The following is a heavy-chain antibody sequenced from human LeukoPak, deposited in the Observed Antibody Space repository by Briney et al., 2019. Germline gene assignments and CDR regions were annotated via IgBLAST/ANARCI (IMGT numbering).Heavy chain of an antibody. CDR1: GGSFSGYY. CDR2: IYYSGST. CDR3: ARRPPYYYDSSGDAFDI. V-gene: IGHV4-59*08. J-gene: IGHJ3*02. D-gene: IGHD3-22*01. Sequence: SETLSLTCAVYGGSFSGYYWSWIRQPPGKGLEWIGYIYYSGSTNYNPSLKSRVTISVDTSKNQFSLKLSSVTAADTAVYYCARRPPYYYDSSGDAFDIWGQGTMVTVSS.